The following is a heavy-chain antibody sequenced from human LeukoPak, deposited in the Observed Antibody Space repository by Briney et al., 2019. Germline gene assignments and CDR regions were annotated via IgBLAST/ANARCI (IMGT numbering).Heavy chain of an antibody. CDR1: GFTFSDYY. J-gene: IGHJ4*02. D-gene: IGHD2-2*01. Sequence: GGSLRLSCAASGFTFSDYYMSWIRQAPGKGLEWVSYISSSGSTIYYADSVKGRFTISRDNSKNTLYLQMNSLRAEDTAVYYCAKGYCSSTSCYLPLVVDYWGQGALVTVSS. CDR2: ISSSGSTI. V-gene: IGHV3-11*01. CDR3: AKGYCSSTSCYLPLVVDY.